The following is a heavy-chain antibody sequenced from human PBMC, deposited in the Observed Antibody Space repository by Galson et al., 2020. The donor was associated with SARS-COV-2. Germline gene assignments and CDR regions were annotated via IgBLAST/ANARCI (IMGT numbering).Heavy chain of an antibody. CDR1: GYSFTNYW. Sequence: GESLKISCRTSGYSFTNYWIGWVRPMPGKGLEWMGIIDPDDSYTIYSPSFQGQVTISADKSISTAFLQWSSLKASDTAIYYGARHGASSGWYEGIDYWGQGTLVTVSS. V-gene: IGHV5-51*01. CDR3: ARHGASSGWYEGIDY. J-gene: IGHJ4*02. D-gene: IGHD6-19*01. CDR2: IDPDDSYT.